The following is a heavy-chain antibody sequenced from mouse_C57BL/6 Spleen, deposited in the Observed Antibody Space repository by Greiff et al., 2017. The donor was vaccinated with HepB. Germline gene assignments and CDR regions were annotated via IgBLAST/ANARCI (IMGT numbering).Heavy chain of an antibody. CDR3: ARHEGTGTFAY. J-gene: IGHJ3*01. Sequence: EVKLVESGGGLVQPGGSLKLSCAASGFTFSDYYMYWVRQTPEKRLEWVAYISNGGGSTYYPDTVKGRFTISRDNAKNTLYLQMSRLKSEDTAMYYCARHEGTGTFAYWGQGTLVTVSA. CDR2: ISNGGGST. V-gene: IGHV5-12*01. CDR1: GFTFSDYY. D-gene: IGHD4-1*01.